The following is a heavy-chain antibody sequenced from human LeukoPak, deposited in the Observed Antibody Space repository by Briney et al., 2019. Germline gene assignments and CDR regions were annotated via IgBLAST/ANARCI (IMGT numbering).Heavy chain of an antibody. CDR2: IDYSGST. CDR1: GGSISSYY. J-gene: IGHJ5*02. V-gene: IGHV4-59*01. D-gene: IGHD1-26*01. Sequence: PSETLSLTCTVSGGSISSYYWSWIRQPPGKGLDWIGYIDYSGSTNYNPSLKSRVTISVDTSKNQFSLSLSSVFAADTAVYYCARSGPSGSYYNWFDPWGQGTLVTVSS. CDR3: ARSGPSGSYYNWFDP.